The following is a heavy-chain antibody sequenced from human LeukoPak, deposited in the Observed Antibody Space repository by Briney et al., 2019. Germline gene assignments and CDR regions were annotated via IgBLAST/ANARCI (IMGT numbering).Heavy chain of an antibody. CDR2: IYYSGST. V-gene: IGHV4-39*01. CDR3: ARHRTYSGSYYDYFDY. Sequence: SETLSLTCTVSGDSISSSRSYWGWIRQPPGKGLEWIGSIYYSGSTYYNTSLKSRVTISADTSKNQFSLNLNSVTAADTAVYYCARHRTYSGSYYDYFDYWGQGTLVTVSS. CDR1: GDSISSSRSY. D-gene: IGHD1-26*01. J-gene: IGHJ4*02.